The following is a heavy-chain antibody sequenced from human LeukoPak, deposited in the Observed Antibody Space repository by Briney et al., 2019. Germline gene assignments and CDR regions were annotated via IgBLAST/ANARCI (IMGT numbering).Heavy chain of an antibody. CDR1: GISFSTYG. Sequence: GGSLRLSCAASGISFSTYGKGLECVSAISGSGGDSYYAASVKGRFTISRDNSKNTLYLQMNSLRVEGTAVYYCAKVSGRILIWPQPFGDGMDVWGQGTTVTVSS. V-gene: IGHV3-23*01. D-gene: IGHD3-10*01. J-gene: IGHJ6*02. CDR2: ISGSGGDS. CDR3: AKVSGRILIWPQPFGDGMDV.